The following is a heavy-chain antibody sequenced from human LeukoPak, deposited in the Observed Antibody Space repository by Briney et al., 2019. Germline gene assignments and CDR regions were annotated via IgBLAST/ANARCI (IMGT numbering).Heavy chain of an antibody. Sequence: GRSLRLSCAASGCTFSNYAMHWVRQAPGKGLEWVAVISYDGSNEYYADSVKGRFTISRDNSKNTLYLQMNSLRDEDTAVYYCARSVAPYCSSTSCYLFDYWGQGTLVTVSS. J-gene: IGHJ4*02. D-gene: IGHD2-2*01. CDR2: ISYDGSNE. V-gene: IGHV3-30*04. CDR1: GCTFSNYA. CDR3: ARSVAPYCSSTSCYLFDY.